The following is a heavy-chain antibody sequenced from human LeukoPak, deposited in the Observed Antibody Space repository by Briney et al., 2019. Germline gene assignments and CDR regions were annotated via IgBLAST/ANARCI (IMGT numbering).Heavy chain of an antibody. J-gene: IGHJ3*02. CDR3: ARDTHYYGSGSPAFDI. D-gene: IGHD3-10*01. CDR2: ISSSSRTI. Sequence: GGSLRLSCAVSGFTFSSYAMNWVRQAPGKGLEWVSYISSSSRTIHYADSVKGRFTISRDNAKNSLYLQMNSLRAEDTAVYYCARDTHYYGSGSPAFDIWGQGTMVTVSS. CDR1: GFTFSSYA. V-gene: IGHV3-48*01.